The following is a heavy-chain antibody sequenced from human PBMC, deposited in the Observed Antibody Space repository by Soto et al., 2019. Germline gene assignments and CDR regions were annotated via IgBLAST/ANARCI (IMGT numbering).Heavy chain of an antibody. CDR1: GGTFSSYA. CDR2: IIPIFGTA. Sequence: SVKVSCKASGGTFSSYAISWVRQAPGQGLEWMGGIIPIFGTANYAQKFQGRVTITADESTSTAYMELRSLRSEDTAVYYCARPGDYYDSSGYYPSDYYGMDVWGQGTTVTVSS. CDR3: ARPGDYYDSSGYYPSDYYGMDV. J-gene: IGHJ6*02. V-gene: IGHV1-69*13. D-gene: IGHD3-22*01.